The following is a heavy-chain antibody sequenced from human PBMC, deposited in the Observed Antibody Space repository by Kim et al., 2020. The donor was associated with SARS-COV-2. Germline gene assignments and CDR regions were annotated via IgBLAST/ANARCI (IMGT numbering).Heavy chain of an antibody. Sequence: GGSLRLSCAASGFSFATYDMSWIRQAPGKGLKWVSDINSTDDTIYYADSVKGRFTISRDSARNTLYLQMNSLRADDTAVYYCAKDPRLDRWGAGTL. D-gene: IGHD6-25*01. CDR2: INSTDDTI. V-gene: IGHV3-11*01. J-gene: IGHJ1*01. CDR1: GFSFATYD. CDR3: AKDPRLDR.